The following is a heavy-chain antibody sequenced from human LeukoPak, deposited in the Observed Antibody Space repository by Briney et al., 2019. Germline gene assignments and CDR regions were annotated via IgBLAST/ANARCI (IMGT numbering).Heavy chain of an antibody. CDR3: AKDELGLLWFGELFSPSNDAFDI. J-gene: IGHJ3*02. D-gene: IGHD3-10*01. V-gene: IGHV3-23*01. Sequence: GGSLRLSCAASGFTFSSYAMSWVRQAPGKGLEWVSAISGSGGSTYYADSVKGRFTISRDNSKNTLYLQMNSLRAEDTAVYYCAKDELGLLWFGELFSPSNDAFDIWGQGTMVTVSS. CDR1: GFTFSSYA. CDR2: ISGSGGST.